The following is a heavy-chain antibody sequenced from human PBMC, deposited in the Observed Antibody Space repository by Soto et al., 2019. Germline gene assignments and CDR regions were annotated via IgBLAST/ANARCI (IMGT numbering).Heavy chain of an antibody. CDR2: ISSSSSYI. CDR1: GFTFSSYS. CDR3: ARDWDP. J-gene: IGHJ5*02. Sequence: EVPLVESGGGLVKPGGSLRLSCAASGFTFSSYSMNWVRQAPGKGLEWVSSISSSSSYIYYADSVKGRFTISRDNAKNSLYLRMNGLRAEDPAVYYCARDWDPWGQGTLVTVSS. V-gene: IGHV3-21*01.